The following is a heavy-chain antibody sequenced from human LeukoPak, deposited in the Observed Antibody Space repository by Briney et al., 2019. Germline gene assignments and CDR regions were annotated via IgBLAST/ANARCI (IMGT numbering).Heavy chain of an antibody. Sequence: SETLSLTCAVSGGSISSSNWWSWARQPPGKGLEWIGEIYHSGSTNYNLSLKSRVTISVDKSKNQFSLKLSSVTAADAAVYYCASNGYSYGYALDYWGQGTLVTVSS. D-gene: IGHD5-18*01. J-gene: IGHJ4*02. CDR3: ASNGYSYGYALDY. CDR2: IYHSGST. V-gene: IGHV4-4*02. CDR1: GGSISSSNW.